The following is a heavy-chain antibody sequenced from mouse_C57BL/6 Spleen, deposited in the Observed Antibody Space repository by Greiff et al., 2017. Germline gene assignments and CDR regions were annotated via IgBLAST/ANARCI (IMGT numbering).Heavy chain of an antibody. J-gene: IGHJ2*01. CDR3: ARRAHYYGTSYHFDC. V-gene: IGHV3-6*01. CDR1: GYSITSGYY. Sequence: DVKLQESGPGLVKPSQSLSLTCSVTGYSITSGYYWNWIRQFPGNKLEWMGYISYDGSNNYNPSLKNRISITRDTSKNQFFLKLNSVTTEDTATYYCARRAHYYGTSYHFDCWGQGTTLTVSS. CDR2: ISYDGSN. D-gene: IGHD1-1*01.